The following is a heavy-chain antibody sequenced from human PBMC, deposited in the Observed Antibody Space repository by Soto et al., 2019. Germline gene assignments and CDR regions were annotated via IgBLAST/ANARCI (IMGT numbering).Heavy chain of an antibody. CDR2: ISAYNGNT. J-gene: IGHJ4*02. CDR3: ARTEAVVIIPVYDY. CDR1: GYTFTSYG. D-gene: IGHD3-3*01. Sequence: ASVKVSCKASGYTFTSYGISWVRQAPGQGLEWMGWISAYNGNTNYAQKLQGRVTMTTDTSTSTAYMELRSLRSDDTAVYYCARTEAVVIIPVYDYWGQGTLVTVSS. V-gene: IGHV1-18*01.